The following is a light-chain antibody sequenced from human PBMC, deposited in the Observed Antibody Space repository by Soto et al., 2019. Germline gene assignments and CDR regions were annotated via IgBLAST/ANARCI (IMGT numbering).Light chain of an antibody. V-gene: IGKV3-11*01. CDR2: DAS. CDR3: QQRNVWPPIT. Sequence: EVVLTQSPATLSLSPGERATLSCRASQGIRTSLAWYQQKPGQAPRLVIFDASNRANGVPARFGGSGSGTDFTLTINSLEPEDFAVYYCQQRNVWPPITFGQGTRLEIK. J-gene: IGKJ5*01. CDR1: QGIRTS.